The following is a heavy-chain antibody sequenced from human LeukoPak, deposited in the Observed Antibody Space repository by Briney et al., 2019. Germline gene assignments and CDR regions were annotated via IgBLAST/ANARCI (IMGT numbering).Heavy chain of an antibody. Sequence: SETLSRTCTGSGGSISSYYWSWIRQPAGKGLEWIGRIYTSGSTNYNPSLKSRVTMSVDTSKNQFSLKLSSVTAADTAVYYCARGYCGGDCYSGWFDPWGQGTLVTVSS. D-gene: IGHD2-21*02. CDR2: IYTSGST. CDR3: ARGYCGGDCYSGWFDP. V-gene: IGHV4-4*07. CDR1: GGSISSYY. J-gene: IGHJ5*02.